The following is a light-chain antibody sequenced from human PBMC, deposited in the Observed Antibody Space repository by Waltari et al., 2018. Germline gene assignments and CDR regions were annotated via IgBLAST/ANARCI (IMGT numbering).Light chain of an antibody. V-gene: IGKV2-40*01. CDR3: VQAIAFPFT. CDR1: LSLLHSNGNTY. CDR2: GGS. Sequence: DIMMTQTTLTLPITPGEPASISCRSSLSLLHSNGNTYLHWYLQKAGQSPQLLIYGGSNRASGVPDRFSGSGSGTDFTLKISKVEAEDVGIYYCVQAIAFPFTFGPGTKLDIK. J-gene: IGKJ3*01.